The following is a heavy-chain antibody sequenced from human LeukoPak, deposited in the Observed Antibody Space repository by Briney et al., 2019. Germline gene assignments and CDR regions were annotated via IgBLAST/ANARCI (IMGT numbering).Heavy chain of an antibody. CDR3: VRGDGDLFDF. J-gene: IGHJ4*02. CDR1: GFDFSSNW. V-gene: IGHV3-21*06. D-gene: IGHD4-17*01. CDR2: ISKTAANI. Sequence: NPGGSLRLSCAASGFDFSSNWMHWVRQAPGEGLEWVSFISKTAANIYYGNAARGRFTISRDNAKNSIHLQMSSLRVEDSAVYYCVRGDGDLFDFWGQGTLVSVSA.